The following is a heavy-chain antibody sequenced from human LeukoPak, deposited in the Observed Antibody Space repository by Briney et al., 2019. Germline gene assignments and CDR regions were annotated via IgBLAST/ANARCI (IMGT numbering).Heavy chain of an antibody. CDR3: ARQQSNWRLDCSDC. CDR2: VYYRGST. D-gene: IGHD7-27*01. J-gene: IGHJ4*02. CDR1: GGSINSSSYY. V-gene: IGHV4-39*01. Sequence: SETLSLTCTVSGGSINSSSYYWGWIRQPPGKGLEWIGSVYYRGSTYYNPSLKSRVTISVDTSKNQFSLRLSPVTAADTAVYYCARQQSNWRLDCSDCWGQGTLVTVSS.